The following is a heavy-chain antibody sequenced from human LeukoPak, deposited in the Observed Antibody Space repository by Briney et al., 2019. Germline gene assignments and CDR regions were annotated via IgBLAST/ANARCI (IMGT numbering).Heavy chain of an antibody. V-gene: IGHV4-59*01. J-gene: IGHJ4*02. Sequence: PSETLSPTCTVSGGSISSYYWSWIRQPPGKGLEWIGYIYYSESTNYNPSLKSRVTISVDTSKNQFSLKLSSVTAADTTVYYCAGSGSSSLVRDFDYWGQGTLVTVSS. CDR1: GGSISSYY. D-gene: IGHD6-6*01. CDR2: IYYSEST. CDR3: AGSGSSSLVRDFDY.